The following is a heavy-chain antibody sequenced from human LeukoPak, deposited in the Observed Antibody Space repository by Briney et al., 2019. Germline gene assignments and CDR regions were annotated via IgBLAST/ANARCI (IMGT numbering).Heavy chain of an antibody. Sequence: GESLKISCKGSGYSFTNYWIGWVRQMPGKVLEWMGIIYPGDSDTRYSPSFQGQVTISADKSISTAYLQWSSLKASDTAVYYCARIQRTIFGPPLYFDYWGQGTLVTVSS. J-gene: IGHJ4*02. D-gene: IGHD3-3*01. V-gene: IGHV5-51*01. CDR2: IYPGDSDT. CDR3: ARIQRTIFGPPLYFDY. CDR1: GYSFTNYW.